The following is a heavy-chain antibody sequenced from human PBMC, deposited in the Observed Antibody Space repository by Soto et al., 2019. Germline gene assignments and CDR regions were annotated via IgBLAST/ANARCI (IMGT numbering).Heavy chain of an antibody. CDR2: VYHSGST. D-gene: IGHD6-13*01. V-gene: IGHV4-59*08. Sequence: SETLSLTCTVSGDSIGSYRWSWIRQPPGKGLEWIAYVYHSGSTNYNPSLKSRVTISVDTSKNQFSLKLSSVTAADTAVYYCARQGTYSSSWFSFDYWGQGTLVTAPQ. CDR3: ARQGTYSSSWFSFDY. J-gene: IGHJ4*02. CDR1: GDSIGSYR.